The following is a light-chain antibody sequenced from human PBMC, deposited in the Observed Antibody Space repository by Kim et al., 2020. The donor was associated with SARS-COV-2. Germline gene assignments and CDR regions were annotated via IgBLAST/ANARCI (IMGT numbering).Light chain of an antibody. Sequence: QSVLTQPPSVSGTPGHRVTISCSGANSNVGSHSVNWYRHLPGTAPRLLIYANNQRPSWVPDRFSGSKSGTSAFLAISGLQSEDEAAYYCASWDGSLNVGIFGGGTQLTVL. CDR1: NSNVGSHS. V-gene: IGLV1-44*01. CDR3: ASWDGSLNVGI. J-gene: IGLJ2*01. CDR2: ANN.